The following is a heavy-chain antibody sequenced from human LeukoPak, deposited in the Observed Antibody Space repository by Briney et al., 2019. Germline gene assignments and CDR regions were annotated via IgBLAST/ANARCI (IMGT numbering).Heavy chain of an antibody. Sequence: PGGSLRLSCAASGFTFSSYVMIWVRQAPGKGLEWVALISYDGGNKFYADSVRDRFTISRDNSKNTLFLQMNSLRTEDTAMYYCAKVFEVRGARRPKDYWGQGTLVIVSS. CDR2: ISYDGGNK. CDR1: GFTFSSYV. CDR3: AKVFEVRGARRPKDY. V-gene: IGHV3-30*18. J-gene: IGHJ4*02. D-gene: IGHD3-10*01.